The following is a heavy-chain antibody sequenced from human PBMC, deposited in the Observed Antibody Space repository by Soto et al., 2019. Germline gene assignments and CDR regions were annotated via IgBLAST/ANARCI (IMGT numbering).Heavy chain of an antibody. Sequence: TLSLTCHVSGVSITSYYWSWIRQPPGKGLEWIGYIHNSGSTNYNPSLKSRVTISLDASKNQFSLKLNSVTAADTAVYYCARSFGWSPLYYFDSWGQGILVTVSS. CDR2: IHNSGST. V-gene: IGHV4-59*08. CDR1: GVSITSYY. CDR3: ARSFGWSPLYYFDS. J-gene: IGHJ4*02. D-gene: IGHD6-19*01.